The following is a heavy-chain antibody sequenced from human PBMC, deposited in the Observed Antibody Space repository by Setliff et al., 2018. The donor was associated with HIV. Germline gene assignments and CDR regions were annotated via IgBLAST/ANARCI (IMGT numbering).Heavy chain of an antibody. J-gene: IGHJ4*02. CDR2: INPSGGST. CDR1: GYTFTNFY. CDR3: AIDVIGGWLRPMPDY. D-gene: IGHD5-12*01. Sequence: ASVKVSCKASGYTFTNFYIHWVRQAPGQGLEWLGMINPSGGSTTYAQKFQGRVTLTEDTSTDTAYMELSGLRSEDTAVCYCAIDVIGGWLRPMPDYWGPGTLVTVSS. V-gene: IGHV1-46*01.